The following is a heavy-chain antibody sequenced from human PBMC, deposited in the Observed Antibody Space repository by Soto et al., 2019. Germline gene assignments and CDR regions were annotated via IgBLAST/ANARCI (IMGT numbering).Heavy chain of an antibody. CDR1: GGSISSSSYY. V-gene: IGHV4-39*01. D-gene: IGHD4-17*01. CDR2: IYYSGST. Sequence: SETLSLTCTVSGGSISSSSYYWGWIRQPPGKGLEWIGSIYYSGSTYYNPSLKSRVTISVDTSKNQFSLKLSSVTAADTAVYYCARTLINYGGNSIAFDIWGQGTMVTVSS. CDR3: ARTLINYGGNSIAFDI. J-gene: IGHJ3*02.